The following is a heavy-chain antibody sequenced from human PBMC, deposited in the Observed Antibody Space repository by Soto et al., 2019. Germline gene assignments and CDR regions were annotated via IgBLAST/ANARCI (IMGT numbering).Heavy chain of an antibody. CDR1: GFTFSSYE. V-gene: IGHV3-48*03. D-gene: IGHD6-19*01. J-gene: IGHJ6*01. Sequence: EEQLVESGGGLVQPEKSLRLSCAASGFTFSSYEMNWVRQAPGKGLEWISYISSSGTSIFYADSVKGRFTISRDNAKNSLYLQMNSLRAEDSAVYYCARDRVKVIAVAGPYYYYDGMDVW. CDR2: ISSSGTSI. CDR3: ARDRVKVIAVAGPYYYYDGMDV.